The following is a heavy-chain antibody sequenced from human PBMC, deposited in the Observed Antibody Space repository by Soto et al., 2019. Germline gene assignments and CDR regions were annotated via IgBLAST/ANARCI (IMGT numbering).Heavy chain of an antibody. CDR3: AKRLNGVGYNYYSPDV. D-gene: IGHD3-10*01. Sequence: PGGSLRLSCAASGFTFSSYSMRLVRQAPGKGLEWVSGISGSGGSTYYADSVKGRFTISRDKSNNTLFLQMNSLRAEDTAVYYCAKRLNGVGYNYYSPDVWGQGATVTVSS. CDR1: GFTFSSYS. V-gene: IGHV3-23*01. J-gene: IGHJ6*02. CDR2: ISGSGGST.